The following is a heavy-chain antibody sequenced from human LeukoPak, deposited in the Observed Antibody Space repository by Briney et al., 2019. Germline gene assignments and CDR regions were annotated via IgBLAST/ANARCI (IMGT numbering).Heavy chain of an antibody. D-gene: IGHD6-6*01. CDR2: INPSGGST. Sequence: ASVKVSCKASGYTFTSYYMHWVRQAPGRGLEWMGIINPSGGSTSYAQKFQGRVTMTRDTSTSTVYMELSSLRSEDTAVYYCALQGSSSGGTRVTTYFDYWGQGTLVTVSS. V-gene: IGHV1-46*01. CDR3: ALQGSSSGGTRVTTYFDY. CDR1: GYTFTSYY. J-gene: IGHJ4*02.